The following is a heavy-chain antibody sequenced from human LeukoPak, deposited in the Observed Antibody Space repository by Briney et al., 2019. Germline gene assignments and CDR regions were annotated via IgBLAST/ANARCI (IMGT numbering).Heavy chain of an antibody. CDR2: MNPNSGNT. CDR1: GYTFTNYD. V-gene: IGHV1-8*01. D-gene: IGHD2-2*01. CDR3: AAQLPSDY. J-gene: IGHJ4*02. Sequence: ASVKVSCKASGYTFTNYDINWVRQATGQGLEWMGWMNPNSGNTGYAQEFQGRLTMTRNTSISTAYMELNSLRSEDTAVYYCAAQLPSDYWGQGTLVTVSS.